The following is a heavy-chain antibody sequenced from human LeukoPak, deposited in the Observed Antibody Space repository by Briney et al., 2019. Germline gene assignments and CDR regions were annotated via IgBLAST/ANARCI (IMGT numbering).Heavy chain of an antibody. Sequence: KSSETLSLTCTVSGGSISSGGYYWSWIRQHPGKGLEWIGYIYYSGSTNYNPSLKSRVTISVDTSKNQFSLKLSSVTAADTAVYYCARLGPIAVAGKVDYWGQGTLVTVSS. CDR2: IYYSGST. D-gene: IGHD6-19*01. J-gene: IGHJ4*02. CDR3: ARLGPIAVAGKVDY. CDR1: GGSISSGGYY. V-gene: IGHV4-61*08.